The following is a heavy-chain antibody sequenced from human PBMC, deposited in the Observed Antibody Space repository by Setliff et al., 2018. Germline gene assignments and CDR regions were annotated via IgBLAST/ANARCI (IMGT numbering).Heavy chain of an antibody. Sequence: SETLSLTCTVSGGSVGNSHYYWNWIRQPAGKGLEWIGRIYTTWSTNYNPSLKSRVTISLDTSKNQFSLNLSSVTAADTAVYYCARGRAGHSGHWGQGTLVTVSS. CDR2: IYTTWST. V-gene: IGHV4-61*10. CDR1: GGSVGNSHYY. D-gene: IGHD6-19*01. CDR3: ARGRAGHSGH. J-gene: IGHJ4*02.